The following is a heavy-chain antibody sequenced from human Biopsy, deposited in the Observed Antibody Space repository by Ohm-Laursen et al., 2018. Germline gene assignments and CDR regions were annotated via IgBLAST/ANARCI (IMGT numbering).Heavy chain of an antibody. CDR1: GYTFTDYF. CDR3: ARDNSHPIGGLVARSDVFDV. J-gene: IGHJ3*01. D-gene: IGHD3-16*02. V-gene: IGHV1-2*02. CDR2: ISPSSGGT. Sequence: EASVKVSCKASGYTFTDYFLHWVRQAPGQGPEWMGWISPSSGGTSYAQRFQGRVTMIRNTSATTGYMELSSLRSDDTAVYFCARDNSHPIGGLVARSDVFDVWGQGTMVTVSS.